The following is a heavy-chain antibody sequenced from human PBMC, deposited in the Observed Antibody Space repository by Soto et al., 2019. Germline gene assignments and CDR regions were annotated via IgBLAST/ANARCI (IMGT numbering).Heavy chain of an antibody. V-gene: IGHV3-30*03. CDR1: GFTFSSYG. CDR3: ARGAYGDPGRIDY. J-gene: IGHJ4*02. D-gene: IGHD4-17*01. CDR2: ISYDGSNK. Sequence: PGGSLRLSCAASGFTFSSYGMHWVRQAPGKGLEWVAVISYDGSNKYYADSVKGRFTISRDNSKNTLYLQMNSLRAEDTAVYYCARGAYGDPGRIDYWGQGTLVTVSS.